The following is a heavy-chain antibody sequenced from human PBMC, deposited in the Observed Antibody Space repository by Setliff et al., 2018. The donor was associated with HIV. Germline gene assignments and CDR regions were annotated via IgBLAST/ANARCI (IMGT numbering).Heavy chain of an antibody. CDR1: GGSFSGYY. D-gene: IGHD6-6*01. CDR3: ARGRPGGSSSYRSYNWFDP. V-gene: IGHV4-34*01. Sequence: KTSETLSLTCAVYGGSFSGYYWSWIRQPPGKGLEWIGEINHSGSTNYNPSLKSRVTISVDTSKNQFSLRLISMTAADTAVYYCARGRPGGSSSYRSYNWFDPWGQGSLVTVS. CDR2: INHSGST. J-gene: IGHJ5*01.